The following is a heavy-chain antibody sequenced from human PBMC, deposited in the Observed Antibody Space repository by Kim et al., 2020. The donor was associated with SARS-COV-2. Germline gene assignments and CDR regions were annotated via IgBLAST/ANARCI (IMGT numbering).Heavy chain of an antibody. Sequence: GGSLRLSCAASGFTVNNSWMSWVRQAPGKGLEWVGRIKGKTDGGTTDYSAPVKGRFAISSDDSKTTLSLQMKSLKTEDAAVYYGTTDWLDTAMVYFDYWGQGTLVTVSS. D-gene: IGHD5-18*01. V-gene: IGHV3-15*01. CDR3: TTDWLDTAMVYFDY. CDR1: GFTVNNSW. CDR2: IKGKTDGGTT. J-gene: IGHJ4*02.